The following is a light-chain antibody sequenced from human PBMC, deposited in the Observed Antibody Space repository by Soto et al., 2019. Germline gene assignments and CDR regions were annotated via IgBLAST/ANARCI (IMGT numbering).Light chain of an antibody. J-gene: IGLJ2*01. CDR3: RSYTRRSTLV. CDR1: SSDVGGYNY. V-gene: IGLV2-14*01. CDR2: EVS. Sequence: QSALTQPASVSGSPGQSITISCTGTSSDVGGYNYVSWYQQHPGKAPKLMIYEVSNRPSGVSNRFSGSKSTNTASQTISGPEYEGEADYCTRSYTRRSTLVFGGGTQPNVL.